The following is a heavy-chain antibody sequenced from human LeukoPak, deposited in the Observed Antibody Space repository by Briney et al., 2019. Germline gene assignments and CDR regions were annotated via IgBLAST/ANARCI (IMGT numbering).Heavy chain of an antibody. CDR1: GGSISSYY. CDR3: ARVSEQLVSRYYYYYMDV. Sequence: SETLSLTCTVSGGSISSYYWSWIRQPPGKGLEWIGYIYYSGSTNYNPSLKSRVTISVDTSKNHFSLNLSSVTAADTAVYYCARVSEQLVSRYYYYYMDVWGKGTTVTVSS. CDR2: IYYSGST. V-gene: IGHV4-59*01. D-gene: IGHD6-6*01. J-gene: IGHJ6*03.